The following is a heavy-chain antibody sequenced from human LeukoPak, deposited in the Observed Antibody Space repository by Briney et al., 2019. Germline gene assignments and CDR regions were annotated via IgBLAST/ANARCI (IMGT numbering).Heavy chain of an antibody. CDR1: GGSISSGTFY. CDR2: VYTSGTH. CDR3: AREGYYYGSGSYADWFDP. J-gene: IGHJ5*02. Sequence: SQSLSLTCTVSGGSISSGTFYWSWMPPPAGKGLEWIVRVYTSGTHNYDPSHKSRVTISVDTSKNQFSLKLSSVIAADTAVYYCAREGYYYGSGSYADWFDPWGQGTLVTVSS. D-gene: IGHD3-10*01. V-gene: IGHV4-61*02.